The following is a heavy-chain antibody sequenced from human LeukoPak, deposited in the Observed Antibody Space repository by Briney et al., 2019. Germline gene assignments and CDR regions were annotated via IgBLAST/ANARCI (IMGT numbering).Heavy chain of an antibody. J-gene: IGHJ4*02. CDR3: VSGSLQSGYNFDY. Sequence: GGSLRLSCAASGFTFSSYAMSWVRQAPGKGLVWVSHIKCDGSATNYADSVKGRFTISRDNAKNTLYLQMNSLRAEDTAVYYCVSGSLQSGYNFDYWGQGALVTVSS. CDR2: IKCDGSAT. D-gene: IGHD3-3*01. CDR1: GFTFSSYA. V-gene: IGHV3-74*01.